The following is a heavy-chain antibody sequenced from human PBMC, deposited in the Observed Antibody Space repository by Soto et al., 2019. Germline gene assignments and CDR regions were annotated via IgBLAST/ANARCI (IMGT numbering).Heavy chain of an antibody. D-gene: IGHD6-13*01. J-gene: IGHJ6*02. CDR1: GFTFSSYS. V-gene: IGHV3-21*01. Sequence: GGSLRLSCAASGFTFSSYSMTCVRQAPGKGLEWVSSISSSSSYIYYADSVKGRFTISRDNAKNSLYLQMNSLRAEDTAVYYCAREIGIAAAGTELDYYYYGMDVWGQGTTVTVSS. CDR3: AREIGIAAAGTELDYYYYGMDV. CDR2: ISSSSSYI.